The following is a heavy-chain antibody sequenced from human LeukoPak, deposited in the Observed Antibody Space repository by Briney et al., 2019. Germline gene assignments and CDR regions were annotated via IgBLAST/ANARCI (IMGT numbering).Heavy chain of an antibody. V-gene: IGHV4-59*01. CDR1: GGSISSYY. D-gene: IGHD4-23*01. J-gene: IGHJ4*02. Sequence: SETLSLTCTVSGGSISSYYWSWIRQPPGKGLEWIGYIYYSGSTNYNPSLKSRVTISVDTSKNQFSLKLSSVTAADTAVYYCARASSKTTVASDYWGQGTLVTVSS. CDR3: ARASSKTTVASDY. CDR2: IYYSGST.